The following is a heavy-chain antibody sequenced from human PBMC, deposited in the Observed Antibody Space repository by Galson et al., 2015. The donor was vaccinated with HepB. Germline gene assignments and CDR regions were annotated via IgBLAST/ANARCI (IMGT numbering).Heavy chain of an antibody. CDR1: GFTFSTYG. D-gene: IGHD3-3*01. Sequence: SLRLSCAASGFTFSTYGMHWVRQAPGKGLEWVAVIWYDGTNKYYSDSVKGRFTISRANSRNTLYLRMNSLRVEDTAVYYCARDKDPNLRLRFLTPGDYWGQGILVTVSS. CDR3: ARDKDPNLRLRFLTPGDY. CDR2: IWYDGTNK. J-gene: IGHJ4*02. V-gene: IGHV3-33*01.